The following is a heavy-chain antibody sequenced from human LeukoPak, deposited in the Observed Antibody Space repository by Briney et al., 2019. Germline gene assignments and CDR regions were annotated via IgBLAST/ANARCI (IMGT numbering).Heavy chain of an antibody. V-gene: IGHV4-34*01. CDR3: ARAPLSLYFDY. CDR1: GGSFSGYY. Sequence: PSETLSLTCAVYGGSFSGYYWSWIRQPPGKGLEWIGEINHSGSTNYNPSLKSRVTISVDTSKNQFSLNLSSVTAADTAVYYCARAPLSLYFDYWGQGTLVTVSS. J-gene: IGHJ4*02. CDR2: INHSGST.